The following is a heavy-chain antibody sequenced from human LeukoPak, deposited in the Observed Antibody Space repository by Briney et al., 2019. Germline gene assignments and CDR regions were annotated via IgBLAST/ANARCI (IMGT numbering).Heavy chain of an antibody. D-gene: IGHD3-9*01. CDR2: ISGSGGST. CDR1: GFPFSSYA. CDR3: AKDVYYDILTGYGDY. J-gene: IGHJ4*02. V-gene: IGHV3-23*01. Sequence: GGSLRLSCAASGFPFSSYAMSWVLQAPGKGLEWVSAISGSGGSTYYADSVKGRFTISRDNSKNTLYLQMNSLRAEDTAVYYCAKDVYYDILTGYGDYWRQGTLVTVSS.